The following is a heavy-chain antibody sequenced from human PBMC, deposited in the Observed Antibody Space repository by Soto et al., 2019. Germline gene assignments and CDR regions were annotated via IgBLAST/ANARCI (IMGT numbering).Heavy chain of an antibody. J-gene: IGHJ5*02. D-gene: IGHD6-13*01. CDR3: AKGAPLLAAGTWWFDP. CDR1: GFTFTSYA. CDR2: ISYSGHTT. Sequence: GGSLRLSCAASGFTFTSYAMNWVRQAPGQGLERVSTISYSGHTTYYADSVKGRFTISRDNSNNTLYLQMDSLRGEDTAVYYCAKGAPLLAAGTWWFDPWGQGTLVTVSS. V-gene: IGHV3-23*01.